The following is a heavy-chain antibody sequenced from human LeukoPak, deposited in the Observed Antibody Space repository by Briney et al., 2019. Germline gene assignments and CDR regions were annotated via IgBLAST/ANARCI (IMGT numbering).Heavy chain of an antibody. V-gene: IGHV4-59*08. CDR2: IYYSGST. Sequence: SETLSLTCAVYGGSFSGYYWSWIRQPPGKGLEWIGYIYYSGSTNYNPSLKSRVTISVDTSKNQFSLKLSSVTAADTAVYYWAGAAGKFCWLLTGHCFYIWGQGTMVTVSS. CDR3: AGAAGKFCWLLTGHCFYI. CDR1: GGSFSGYY. D-gene: IGHD3-9*01. J-gene: IGHJ3*02.